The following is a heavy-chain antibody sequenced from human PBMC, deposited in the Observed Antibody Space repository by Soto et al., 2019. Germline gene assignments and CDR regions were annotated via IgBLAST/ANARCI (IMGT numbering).Heavy chain of an antibody. D-gene: IGHD5-18*01. CDR1: GYTFTGYY. CDR3: ARDSTAYYCYGMDV. CDR2: MNPNSGGT. V-gene: IGHV1-2*02. Sequence: ASVKVSCKASGYTFTGYYMHWVRQAPGQGLEWMGWMNPNSGGTNYAQKFQGRVTMTRDTSISTAYMELSRLRSDDTAVYYCARDSTAYYCYGMDVWGQGTTVTVSS. J-gene: IGHJ6*02.